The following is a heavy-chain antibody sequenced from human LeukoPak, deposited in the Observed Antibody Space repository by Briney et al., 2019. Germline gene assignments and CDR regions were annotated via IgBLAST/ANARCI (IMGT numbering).Heavy chain of an antibody. V-gene: IGHV3-21*04. CDR1: GFTFSSYM. Sequence: PGGSLRLSCAASGFTFSSYMMNWVRQAPGKGLEWISSISSSSSYIYNADSVKGRFTISRDNAKNSLYLQMNSLRAEDTALYYCAKDIDYGGNSGVWGQGTLVTVSS. D-gene: IGHD4-23*01. CDR3: AKDIDYGGNSGV. J-gene: IGHJ4*02. CDR2: ISSSSSYI.